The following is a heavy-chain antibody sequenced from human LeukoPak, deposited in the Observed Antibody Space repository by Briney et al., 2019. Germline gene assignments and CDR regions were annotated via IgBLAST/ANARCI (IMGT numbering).Heavy chain of an antibody. CDR3: ARGSSWYDY. CDR1: DGSISNYY. D-gene: IGHD6-13*01. V-gene: IGHV4-4*07. CDR2: IYVSGST. J-gene: IGHJ4*02. Sequence: SETLSLTCTVSDGSISNYYWTWIRQPAGKGLEWIGRIYVSGSTNYNPSLKGRVTISVVTSKDQFSLKLNSVTAADTAVYYCARGSSWYDYWGQGTLVTVSS.